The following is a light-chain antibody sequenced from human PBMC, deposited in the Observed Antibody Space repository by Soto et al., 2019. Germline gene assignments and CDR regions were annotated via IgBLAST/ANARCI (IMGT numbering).Light chain of an antibody. CDR2: GAS. Sequence: EIIMTQSPATLSVSPGERATFSCRASQSVSSSLAWHQQKPGQPPRLLIYGASTRATGIPARFSGSGSGTDFTLTISSLQSEDFAVYYCQQYKNWPRTFGHGTKVEIK. V-gene: IGKV3D-15*01. J-gene: IGKJ1*01. CDR3: QQYKNWPRT. CDR1: QSVSSS.